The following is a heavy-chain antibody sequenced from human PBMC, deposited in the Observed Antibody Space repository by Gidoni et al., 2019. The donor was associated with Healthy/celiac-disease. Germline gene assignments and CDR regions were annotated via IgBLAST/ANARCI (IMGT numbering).Heavy chain of an antibody. CDR2: ISWNSGSI. V-gene: IGHV3-9*01. Sequence: EVQLVESGGGLVQPGRSLRLSCAASGFTFDDYAMHWVRQAPGKGLGWVSGISWNSGSIGYADSVKGRFTISRDNAKNSLYLQMNSLRAEDTALYYCAKGKPLGRGVFDYWGQGTLVTVSS. CDR3: AKGKPLGRGVFDY. J-gene: IGHJ4*02. CDR1: GFTFDDYA. D-gene: IGHD7-27*01.